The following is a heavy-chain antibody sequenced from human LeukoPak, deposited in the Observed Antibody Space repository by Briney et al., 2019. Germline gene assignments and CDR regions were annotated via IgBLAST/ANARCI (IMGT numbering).Heavy chain of an antibody. D-gene: IGHD2-15*01. CDR1: GYSISSGYY. CDR3: AREGYCSGGSCYLGWFDP. Sequence: PSETLSLTCTVSGYSISSGYYWGWIRQPPGKGLEWIGSIYHSGSTYYNPSLKSRVTISVDTSKNQFSLKLSSVTAADTAVYHCAREGYCSGGSCYLGWFDPWGQGTLVTVSS. V-gene: IGHV4-38-2*02. J-gene: IGHJ5*02. CDR2: IYHSGST.